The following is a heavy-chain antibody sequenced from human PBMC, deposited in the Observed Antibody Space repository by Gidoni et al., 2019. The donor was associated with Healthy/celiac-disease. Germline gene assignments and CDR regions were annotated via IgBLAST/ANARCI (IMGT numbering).Heavy chain of an antibody. CDR3: ASIAARRRVYYYYYGMDV. V-gene: IGHV4-34*01. CDR2: INHSGST. J-gene: IGHJ6*02. Sequence: QVQLQQWGAGRLKPSETLSLTCAVYGGSFSGYYWSWIRQPPGKGLEWIGEINHSGSTNYNPSLKSRVTISVDTSKNQFSLKLSSVTAADTAVYYCASIAARRRVYYYYYGMDVWGQGTTVTVSS. D-gene: IGHD6-6*01. CDR1: GGSFSGYY.